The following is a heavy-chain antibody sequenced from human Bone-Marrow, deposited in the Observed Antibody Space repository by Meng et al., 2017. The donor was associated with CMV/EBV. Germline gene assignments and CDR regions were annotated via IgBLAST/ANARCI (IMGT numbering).Heavy chain of an antibody. CDR2: LIPIFGTA. D-gene: IGHD2-15*01. J-gene: IGHJ4*02. CDR1: GGTFNSYA. V-gene: IGHV1-69*05. CDR3: ARTDLVVTPRGRGYYFDY. Sequence: SVKVSCKASGGTFNSYAISWVRQAPGQGLEWMGGLIPIFGTANYAQKFQGRVTITTDESTSTAYMELSSLRSEDTAVYYWARTDLVVTPRGRGYYFDYWGQGTLVTVSS.